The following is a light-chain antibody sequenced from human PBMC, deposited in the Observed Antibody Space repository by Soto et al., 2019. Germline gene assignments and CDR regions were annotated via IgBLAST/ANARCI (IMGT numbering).Light chain of an antibody. J-gene: IGLJ1*01. Sequence: QSALTQPASVSGSPGQSITISCTGTSSDVGYYNVVSWYQQHPGKAPKLMIYEGSQRPSGVSNRFSGSKSGNTASLTISGLQAEDEADYYCCSYAGSGTFVFGTGTKVTVL. CDR1: SSDVGYYNV. CDR3: CSYAGSGTFV. V-gene: IGLV2-23*03. CDR2: EGS.